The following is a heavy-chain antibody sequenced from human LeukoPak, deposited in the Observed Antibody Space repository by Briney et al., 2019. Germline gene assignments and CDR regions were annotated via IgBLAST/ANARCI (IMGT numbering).Heavy chain of an antibody. CDR1: GFTFDDYA. Sequence: TGGSLRLSCAASGFTFDDYAMHWVRQAPGKGLEWVSGISWNSGSIGYADSVKGRFTISRDNAKNSLYLQMNSLRAEDTALYYCAKGPNYYDSSGYLGPSTDWGQGTLVTVSS. J-gene: IGHJ4*02. CDR3: AKGPNYYDSSGYLGPSTD. D-gene: IGHD3-22*01. V-gene: IGHV3-9*01. CDR2: ISWNSGSI.